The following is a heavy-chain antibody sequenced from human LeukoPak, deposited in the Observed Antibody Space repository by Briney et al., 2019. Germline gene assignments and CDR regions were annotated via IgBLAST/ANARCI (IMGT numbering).Heavy chain of an antibody. J-gene: IGHJ4*02. CDR1: VVAFTANW. D-gene: IGHD4-11*01. CDR2: VSPDGSGK. V-gene: IGHV3-7*01. Sequence: SLRLSCALSVVAFTANWTSWVRQAAGSRLELVAKVSPDGSGKYCMDSVKGRCAISRDNARSSLDLQLNRLRVEDTAVYFCASQAYSRFDYWGQGTLVTVSS. CDR3: ASQAYSRFDY.